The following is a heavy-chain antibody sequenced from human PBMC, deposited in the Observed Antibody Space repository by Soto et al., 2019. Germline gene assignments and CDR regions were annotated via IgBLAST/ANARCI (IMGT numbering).Heavy chain of an antibody. CDR3: ARANTWVTGRVGTH. CDR1: GYSFTNYG. D-gene: IGHD1-1*01. V-gene: IGHV1-18*01. J-gene: IGHJ4*02. Sequence: QIHLEQSRIEMKEPGTSLKISCATSGYSFTNYGISWVRQAPGQGLEWMGWISGYNGNTKYAQSFHDRVVMTADQFTSTGYLEMRNLRSNDTAVYYCARANTWVTGRVGTHWGQGTKVTVSS. CDR2: ISGYNGNT.